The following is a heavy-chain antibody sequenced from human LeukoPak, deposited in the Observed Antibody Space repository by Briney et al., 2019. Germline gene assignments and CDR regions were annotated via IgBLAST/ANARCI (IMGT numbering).Heavy chain of an antibody. J-gene: IGHJ6*02. CDR3: ARRAYCSGDCTRHYSHYYSMVV. CDR1: GYSFSTYW. V-gene: IGHV5-51*01. CDR2: IYPGNSDT. D-gene: IGHD2-21*02. Sequence: GESLKISCKGSGYSFSTYWIGWVRQMPGKGLEWMGIIYPGNSDTRYSPTFQGQVTISADKSISTAYLQWSSLKASDTAMYYCARRAYCSGDCTRHYSHYYSMVVWGQGTTVTVSS.